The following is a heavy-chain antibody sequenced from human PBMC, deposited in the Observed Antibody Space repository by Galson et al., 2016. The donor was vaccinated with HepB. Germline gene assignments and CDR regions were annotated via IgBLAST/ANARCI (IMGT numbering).Heavy chain of an antibody. D-gene: IGHD3-10*01. J-gene: IGHJ4*02. CDR3: ARRGGSSDFDY. V-gene: IGHV1-69*13. CDR1: GGTFSSYA. CDR2: IIPKFGAA. Sequence: SVKVSCKVSGGTFSSYAISWVRQAPGQGLEWMGGIIPKFGAADYVERFQDRVTITADESTSTAYMDLSNLRPDDTAVYFCARRGGSSDFDYWGQGTLVTVSS.